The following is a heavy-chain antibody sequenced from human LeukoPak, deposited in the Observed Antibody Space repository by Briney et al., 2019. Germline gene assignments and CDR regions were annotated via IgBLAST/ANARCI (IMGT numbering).Heavy chain of an antibody. J-gene: IGHJ4*02. CDR1: GYTFTTAG. CDR2: INTDTDNT. CDR3: ARIPRNWFFDY. Sequence: ASVKVSCKASGYTFTTAGIHWVRQAPGQRLEWMGWINTDTDNTKFSQKFQDRVTITKDTSASIVYMELNSLRSEGTAVYYCARIPRNWFFDYWGQGTLVTVSS. D-gene: IGHD3-9*01. V-gene: IGHV1-3*04.